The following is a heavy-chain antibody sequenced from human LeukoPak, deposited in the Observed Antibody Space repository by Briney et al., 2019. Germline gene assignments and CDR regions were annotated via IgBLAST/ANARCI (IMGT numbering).Heavy chain of an antibody. CDR1: GFTFSDYY. V-gene: IGHV3-11*04. D-gene: IGHD3-9*01. Sequence: GGSLRLSCAASGFTFSDYYMSWIRQAPGKGLEWVSYISSSGSTIYYADSVKGRFTISRDNAKNSLYLQMNSLRAEDTAVYYCARDRTGLRYFDWLLSAGSYFDYWGQGTLVTVSS. CDR2: ISSSGSTI. CDR3: ARDRTGLRYFDWLLSAGSYFDY. J-gene: IGHJ4*02.